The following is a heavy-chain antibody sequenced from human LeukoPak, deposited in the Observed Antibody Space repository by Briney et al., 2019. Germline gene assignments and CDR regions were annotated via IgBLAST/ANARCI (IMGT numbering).Heavy chain of an antibody. Sequence: GGSLRLSCAASGFTFSSYGMHWVRQAPGKGLEWVAVISYDGSNKYYADSVKRRFTISRDNSKNTLYLQMNSLRAEDTAVYYCAKDRRDGYKSGMDVWGQGTTVTVSS. V-gene: IGHV3-30*18. J-gene: IGHJ6*02. CDR3: AKDRRDGYKSGMDV. CDR2: ISYDGSNK. D-gene: IGHD5-24*01. CDR1: GFTFSSYG.